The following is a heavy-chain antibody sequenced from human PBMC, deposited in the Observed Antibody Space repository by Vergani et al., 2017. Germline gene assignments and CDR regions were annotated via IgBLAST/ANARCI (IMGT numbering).Heavy chain of an antibody. CDR3: ARARYFDWSDAFDI. CDR2: IYYSGST. Sequence: QVQLQESGPGLVKPSETLSLTCTVSGGSISSYYWSWIRQPPGKGLEWIGDIYYSGSTNYNPSLKSRVTIAVDTSKNQFSLKLSSVTAADTAVYYCARARYFDWSDAFDIWGQGTMVTVSS. V-gene: IGHV4-59*01. J-gene: IGHJ3*02. D-gene: IGHD3-9*01. CDR1: GGSISSYY.